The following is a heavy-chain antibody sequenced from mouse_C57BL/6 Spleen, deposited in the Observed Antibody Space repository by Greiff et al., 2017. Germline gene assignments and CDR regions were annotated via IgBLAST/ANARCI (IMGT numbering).Heavy chain of an antibody. D-gene: IGHD1-1*01. CDR2: IYPRSGST. V-gene: IGHV1-55*01. CDR1: GYTFTSYW. CDR3: AREGGDYGGYFDV. J-gene: IGHJ1*03. Sequence: QVQLQQPGAELVKPGASVKMSCKASGYTFTSYWITWVKQRPGQGLEWIGDIYPRSGSTNYNEKFKSKATLTVDTSSSTAYMQLSSLTSEDSAVYYCAREGGDYGGYFDVWGTGTTVTVSS.